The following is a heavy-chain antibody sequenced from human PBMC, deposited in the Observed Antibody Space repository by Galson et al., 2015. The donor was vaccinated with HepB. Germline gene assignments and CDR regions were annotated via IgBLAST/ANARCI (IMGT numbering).Heavy chain of an antibody. CDR2: ISTYNGDR. V-gene: IGHV1-18*01. Sequence: SVKVSCKASSYTYTSYSISWVRQAPGQGLEWMGWISTYNGDRNYAQKVQGRVTMTTDTSTNTAYMELRSLTSDDTAVYYCAVDPNTGGYYRSWGQGTMVTVS. CDR1: SYTYTSYS. CDR3: AVDPNTGGYYRS. J-gene: IGHJ5*02. D-gene: IGHD3-22*01.